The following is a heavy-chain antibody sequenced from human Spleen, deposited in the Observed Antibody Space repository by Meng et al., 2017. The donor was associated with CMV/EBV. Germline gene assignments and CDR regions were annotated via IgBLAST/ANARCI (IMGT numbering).Heavy chain of an antibody. J-gene: IGHJ5*02. Sequence: GSLRLSCTVSGGSIRNYYWSWIRQPPGKGLEWIGHIYDTGSSKYNPSLRSRVTISVDTSKNQLSLRLTSVTAADTAVYYCARDGGCSSTTCYKADWFDPWGQGALVTVSS. CDR3: ARDGGCSSTTCYKADWFDP. CDR1: GGSIRNYY. V-gene: IGHV4-59*01. D-gene: IGHD2-2*01. CDR2: IYDTGSS.